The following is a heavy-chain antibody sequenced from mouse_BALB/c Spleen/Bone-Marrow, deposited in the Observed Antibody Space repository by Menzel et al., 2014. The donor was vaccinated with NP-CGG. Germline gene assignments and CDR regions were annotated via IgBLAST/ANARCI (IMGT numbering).Heavy chain of an antibody. D-gene: IGHD1-2*01. CDR3: TRLSLLRGHFDY. Sequence: QVQLQQSGPELVRPGVSVKISCKGSGYTFTDYAMHWVKQSHAKSLEWIGVISTYYGDASYNQKFKSKATLTVDKSSSTAYMQLSSLTSEDSAVYYCTRLSLLRGHFDYWGQGTTLTVSS. J-gene: IGHJ2*01. V-gene: IGHV1-67*01. CDR2: ISTYYGDA. CDR1: GYTFTDYA.